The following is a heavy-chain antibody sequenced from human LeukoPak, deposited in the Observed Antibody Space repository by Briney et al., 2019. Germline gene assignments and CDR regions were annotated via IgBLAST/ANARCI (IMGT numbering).Heavy chain of an antibody. V-gene: IGHV3-7*01. J-gene: IGHJ3*02. CDR3: ARDYAFDI. Sequence: GGSLRLSCAASGFTFSSYWMYWVRQAPRKGLEWVASIKQDESEKYYGDSVKGRFAVSRDNAKNSLFLQMNSLRAEDTAVYYCARDYAFDIWGQGTMVTVSS. CDR2: IKQDESEK. CDR1: GFTFSSYW.